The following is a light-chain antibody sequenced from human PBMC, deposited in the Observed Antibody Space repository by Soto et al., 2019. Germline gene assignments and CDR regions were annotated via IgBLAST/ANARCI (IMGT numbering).Light chain of an antibody. CDR3: HQFNIWPYT. Sequence: EIVMTQSPATLSVSPGERVTLSCRASESVSSNLAWYQQKPGQAPRLLIYTASTRATSIPARFSGSGSGTEFTLIISSLQSEDFAVYHCHQFNIWPYTFGQGTKLEI. V-gene: IGKV3-15*01. CDR2: TAS. CDR1: ESVSSN. J-gene: IGKJ2*01.